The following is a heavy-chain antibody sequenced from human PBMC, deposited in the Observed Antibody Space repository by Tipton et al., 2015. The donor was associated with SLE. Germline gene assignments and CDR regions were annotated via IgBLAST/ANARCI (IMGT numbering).Heavy chain of an antibody. J-gene: IGHJ3*02. CDR2: IDPSDSYT. CDR1: GYSFTSYW. V-gene: IGHV5-10-1*01. D-gene: IGHD1-26*01. CDR3: ARYRSIVGAIEDAFDI. Sequence: QLVQSGAEVKKPGESLRISCKGSGYSFTSYWISWVRQMPGKGLEWMGRIDPSDSYTNYSPSFQGHVTISADKSISTAYLQWSSLKASDTAMYYCARYRSIVGAIEDAFDIWGQGTMVTVSS.